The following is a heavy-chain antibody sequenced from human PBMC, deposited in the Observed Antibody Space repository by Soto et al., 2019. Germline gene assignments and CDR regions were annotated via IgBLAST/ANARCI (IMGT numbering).Heavy chain of an antibody. J-gene: IGHJ6*02. CDR3: ASDRNAPQAAGTSYYYGMDV. CDR1: GGSISSSNW. V-gene: IGHV4-4*02. CDR2: IYHSGST. D-gene: IGHD6-19*01. Sequence: SETLSLTCAVSGGSISSSNWWSWVRQPPGKGLEWIGEIYHSGSTNYNPSLKSRVTISVDKSKNQFSLKLSSVTAADTAVYYCASDRNAPQAAGTSYYYGMDVWGQGTTVT.